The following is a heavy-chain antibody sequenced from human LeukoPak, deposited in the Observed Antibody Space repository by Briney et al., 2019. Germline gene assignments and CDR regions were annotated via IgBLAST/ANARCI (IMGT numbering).Heavy chain of an antibody. Sequence: GASVKLSCKAPGYTFTDYYLHWVRQAPGQRLEWVGWINPSSGATNYAQKFQGRVTMTRDTSITTVYMELSRLRSDDTAVYYCSREDYWGQGTLVTVSS. CDR1: GYTFTDYY. CDR2: INPSSGAT. V-gene: IGHV1-2*02. CDR3: SREDY. J-gene: IGHJ4*02.